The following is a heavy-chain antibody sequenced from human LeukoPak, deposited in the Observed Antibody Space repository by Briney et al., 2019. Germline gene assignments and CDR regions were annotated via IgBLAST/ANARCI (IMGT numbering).Heavy chain of an antibody. CDR1: GYSISSGYY. D-gene: IGHD2-2*02. V-gene: IGHV4-38-2*02. CDR2: IYHSGST. CDR3: ARVTRGCSSTSCSTGFGESKVSYETFDP. J-gene: IGHJ5*02. Sequence: SETLSLTCTVSGYSISSGYYWGWIRQPPGKGLEWIGSIYHSGSTYYNPSLKSRVTISVDTSKNQFSLKLSSVTAADSAVYYCARVTRGCSSTSCSTGFGESKVSYETFDPWGQGTLVTVSS.